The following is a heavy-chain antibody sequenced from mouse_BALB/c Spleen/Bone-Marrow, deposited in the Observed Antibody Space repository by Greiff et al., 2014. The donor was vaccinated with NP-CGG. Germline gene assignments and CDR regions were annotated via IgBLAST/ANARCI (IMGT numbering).Heavy chain of an antibody. CDR1: GFNIKDTY. V-gene: IGHV14-3*02. CDR2: IDPANGNT. Sequence: VQLQQSGAELVKPGASVKLSCTASGFNIKDTYMHWVKQRPEQGLEWIGRIDPANGNTKYAPKFQGKATITADTSSNTAYLQLSSLTSEDTAVYYCARYYYGSSYFDYWGQGTTLTVSS. J-gene: IGHJ2*01. D-gene: IGHD1-1*01. CDR3: ARYYYGSSYFDY.